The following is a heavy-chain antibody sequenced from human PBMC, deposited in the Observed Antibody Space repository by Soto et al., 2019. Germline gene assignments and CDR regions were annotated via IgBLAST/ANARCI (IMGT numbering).Heavy chain of an antibody. Sequence: QVQLVQSGAEVKKPGAAVKVSCKASGDTFTNYAMHWVRQAPGQRLEWMGWINAGNGNTKYSQKFQGRVTITRDTSESTAYMELSSLRSEDTAVYYCARDPSRRGNYRPFDYWGQGTLVTVSS. CDR2: INAGNGNT. D-gene: IGHD3-16*02. J-gene: IGHJ4*02. CDR1: GDTFTNYA. V-gene: IGHV1-3*01. CDR3: ARDPSRRGNYRPFDY.